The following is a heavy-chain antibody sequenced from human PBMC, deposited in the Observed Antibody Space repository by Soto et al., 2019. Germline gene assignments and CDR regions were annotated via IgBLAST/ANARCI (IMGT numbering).Heavy chain of an antibody. CDR3: ARERGGYSSDF. CDR1: GFTFSTYW. V-gene: IGHV3-74*01. J-gene: IGHJ4*02. D-gene: IGHD2-15*01. Sequence: EVQLVESGGGLVQPGGSPRLSCAASGFTFSTYWMHWLRQVPGKGLVWVSRINGDGSYTNYADSVKGRFTISRDNAKNTLCLQMNSLRAEDTAVYYCARERGGYSSDFWGQGTLVTVSS. CDR2: INGDGSYT.